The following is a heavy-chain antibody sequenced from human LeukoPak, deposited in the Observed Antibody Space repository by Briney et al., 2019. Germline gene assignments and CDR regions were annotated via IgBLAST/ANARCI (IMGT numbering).Heavy chain of an antibody. Sequence: ASVKVSCKASGYTFTDYYMHWVRQAPGQGLEWMGWISTNSGETSYTQKFQGRVTMTRETSISTAYMELSRLRSDDTAVYYCARGRGRVAGTVKINDAFDIWGQGTMVTVSS. CDR1: GYTFTDYY. D-gene: IGHD6-19*01. CDR3: ARGRGRVAGTVKINDAFDI. J-gene: IGHJ3*02. CDR2: ISTNSGET. V-gene: IGHV1-2*02.